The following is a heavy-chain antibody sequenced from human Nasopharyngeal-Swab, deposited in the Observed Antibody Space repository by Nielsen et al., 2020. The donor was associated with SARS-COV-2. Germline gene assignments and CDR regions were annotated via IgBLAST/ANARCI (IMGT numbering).Heavy chain of an antibody. V-gene: IGHV3-74*01. CDR2: INSDGSST. J-gene: IGHJ6*02. CDR3: ASVTTVAYYYYGMDV. CDR1: GFTFSSYW. D-gene: IGHD4-11*01. Sequence: GESLKISCAASGFTFSSYWMHWVRQAPGKGLVWVSRINSDGSSTSYADSVKGRFTISRDNAENTLYLQMNSLRAEDTAVYYCASVTTVAYYYYGMDVWGQGTTVTVSS.